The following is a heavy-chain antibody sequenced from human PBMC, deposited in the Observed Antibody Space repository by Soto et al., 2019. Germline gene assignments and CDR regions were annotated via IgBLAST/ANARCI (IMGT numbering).Heavy chain of an antibody. J-gene: IGHJ6*02. CDR3: ARQEGYDYGSYYYYGMDV. V-gene: IGHV5-51*01. Sequence: PGESLKISCKGSGYSFTSYWIGWVRQMPGKGLEWMGIIYPGDSDTRYSPSFQGQVTISADKSISTAYLQWSSLKASDTAMYYCARQEGYDYGSYYYYGMDVWGQGTTVTVSS. CDR1: GYSFTSYW. D-gene: IGHD5-12*01. CDR2: IYPGDSDT.